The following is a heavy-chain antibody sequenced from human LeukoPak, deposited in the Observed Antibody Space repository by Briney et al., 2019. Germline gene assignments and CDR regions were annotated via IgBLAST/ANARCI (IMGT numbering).Heavy chain of an antibody. J-gene: IGHJ4*02. V-gene: IGHV3-23*01. Sequence: GRSLRLSCAASRFTFSSYGMHWVRQAPGKGLEWVSAIVGSGGSTYYADSVKGRFTISRDNPKNTLYLQMNSLRAEDTAVYYCAKWGDYDILTGYYDSDYWGQGTLVTVSS. CDR1: RFTFSSYG. CDR2: IVGSGGST. D-gene: IGHD3-9*01. CDR3: AKWGDYDILTGYYDSDY.